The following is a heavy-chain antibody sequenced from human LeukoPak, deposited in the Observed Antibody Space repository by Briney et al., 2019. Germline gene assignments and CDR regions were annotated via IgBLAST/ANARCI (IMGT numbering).Heavy chain of an antibody. V-gene: IGHV3-23*01. CDR3: AKRNTMVRGGPCFDY. CDR1: GFSFSSYA. CDR2: IFGNGDTT. J-gene: IGHJ4*02. Sequence: GGSLRLSCAASGFSFSSYAMNWVRQAPGKGLEWVSIIFGNGDTTYYADSVKGRFTVPRDNSKDTLYLQMNDLRPDDTAIYYCAKRNTMVRGGPCFDYWGQGLLVTVSS. D-gene: IGHD3-10*01.